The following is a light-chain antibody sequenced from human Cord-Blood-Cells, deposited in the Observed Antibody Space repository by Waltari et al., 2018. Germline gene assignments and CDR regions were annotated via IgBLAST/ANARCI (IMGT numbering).Light chain of an antibody. CDR2: AAS. CDR1: QSISSY. V-gene: IGKV1-39*01. Sequence: DIQMTQSPSSLSASVGDRVTITCRASQSISSYLNWYQQKPGKAPKLLIYAASSLQSGGPSRFSGSGSGTDFTLTISSLQPGDFATYYCQQSYSTPFTFGPGTKVDIK. CDR3: QQSYSTPFT. J-gene: IGKJ3*01.